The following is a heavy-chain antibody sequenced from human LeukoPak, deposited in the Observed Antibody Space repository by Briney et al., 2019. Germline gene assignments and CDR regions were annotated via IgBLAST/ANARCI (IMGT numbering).Heavy chain of an antibody. CDR1: GFTFRSYS. CDR3: ARDGHYDILTGYFQD. V-gene: IGHV3-48*04. CDR2: ITSSGTTI. D-gene: IGHD3-9*01. Sequence: GGSLTLSCAASGFTFRSYSMNWVRQAPGKGLEWVSYITSSGTTIYYADSVKGRFTISRDNAKNSLYLQMNSLRAEDTAVYYCARDGHYDILTGYFQDWGQGTLVIVSS. J-gene: IGHJ1*01.